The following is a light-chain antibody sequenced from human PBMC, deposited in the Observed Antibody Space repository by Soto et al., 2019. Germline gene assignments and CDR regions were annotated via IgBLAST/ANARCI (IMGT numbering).Light chain of an antibody. Sequence: QAVVTQEPSLTVSPGGTVTLTCGSSTGSVTSGHYPYWFQQKPGQAPRTLIYDTSNKHSWTPARFSGSLLGGKAALTLSGAQPEDEAEYYCLLSYNGARRGVFGGGTKVTVL. CDR2: DTS. J-gene: IGLJ2*01. CDR1: TGSVTSGHY. CDR3: LLSYNGARRGV. V-gene: IGLV7-46*01.